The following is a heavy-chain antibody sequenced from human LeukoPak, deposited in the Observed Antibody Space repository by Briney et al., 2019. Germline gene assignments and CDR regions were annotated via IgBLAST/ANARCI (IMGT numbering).Heavy chain of an antibody. CDR3: ARSQWEPWSFDI. Sequence: SETLSLTCTVSGGSISSGDYYWSWIRQPPGKGLEWIGYIYYSGSTNYNPSLKSRVTISVDTSKNQFSLKLSSVTAADTAVYYCARSQWEPWSFDIWGQGTMVTVSS. CDR1: GGSISSGDYY. J-gene: IGHJ3*02. V-gene: IGHV4-61*08. D-gene: IGHD1-26*01. CDR2: IYYSGST.